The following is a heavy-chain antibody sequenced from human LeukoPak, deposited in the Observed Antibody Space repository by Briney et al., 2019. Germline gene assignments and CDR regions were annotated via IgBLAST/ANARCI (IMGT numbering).Heavy chain of an antibody. CDR3: ARESSSGYYSFYYYYYYMDV. V-gene: IGHV3-7*01. CDR1: RFTFGSSW. D-gene: IGHD3-22*01. J-gene: IGHJ6*03. CDR2: IKQDGSEK. Sequence: PGGSLRLSCAASRFTFGSSWMSWVRQAPGKGLEWVANIKQDGSEKYYVDSVKGRFTISRDNAKNSLYLQMNSLRAEDTAVYYCARESSSGYYSFYYYYYYMDVWGKGTTVTVSS.